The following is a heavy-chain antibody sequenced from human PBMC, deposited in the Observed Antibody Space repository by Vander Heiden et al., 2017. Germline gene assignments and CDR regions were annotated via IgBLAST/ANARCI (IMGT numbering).Heavy chain of an antibody. J-gene: IGHJ3*02. Sequence: EVQLVESGGGLVKPGGSLRLSCAAAGFTFSDAWMNWVRQAPGKGLVWVGRVKSKTYGGTTGYAAPVKGRFSISRDDSKNTLYLQMNSLKTEDTAVYYCTTDSQFWSIWGQGTMVTVSS. CDR2: VKSKTYGGTT. D-gene: IGHD3-3*02. CDR1: GFTFSDAW. V-gene: IGHV3-15*07. CDR3: TTDSQFWSI.